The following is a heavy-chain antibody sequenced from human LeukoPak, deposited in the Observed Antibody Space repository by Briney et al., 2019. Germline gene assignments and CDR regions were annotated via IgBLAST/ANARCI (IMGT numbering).Heavy chain of an antibody. CDR3: ATTYYYGSGRGDAFDI. J-gene: IGHJ3*02. CDR1: GVSISSGGYS. D-gene: IGHD3-10*01. CDR2: IYHSGST. Sequence: PSQTLSLTCAVSGVSISSGGYSWSWIRQPPGKGLEWIGYIYHSGSTSYNPSLKSRVTISVDRSKNQFSLKLSSVTAADTAVYYCATTYYYGSGRGDAFDIWGQGTMVTVSS. V-gene: IGHV4-30-2*01.